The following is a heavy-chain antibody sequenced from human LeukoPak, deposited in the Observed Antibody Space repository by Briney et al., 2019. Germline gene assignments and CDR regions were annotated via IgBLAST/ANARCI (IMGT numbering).Heavy chain of an antibody. CDR1: GCIFTSYW. V-gene: IGHV5-51*01. CDR3: ARHERPLYGGNFDY. CDR2: IYPGDSDT. Sequence: GGALQISCKGSGCIFTSYWIGWGRQMPGKGLEGMGIIYPGDSDTRYSPSFQGQVTISADKSISTAYLQWSSLKASDTAMYYCARHERPLYGGNFDYWGQGTLVTVSS. D-gene: IGHD3-16*01. J-gene: IGHJ4*02.